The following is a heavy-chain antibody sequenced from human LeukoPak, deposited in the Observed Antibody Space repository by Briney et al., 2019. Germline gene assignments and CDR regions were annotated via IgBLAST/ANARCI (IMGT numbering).Heavy chain of an antibody. V-gene: IGHV1-18*04. J-gene: IGHJ6*03. CDR3: ARGYCSSTSCYYFDYMDV. CDR1: GYAFTSYN. CDR2: ISAYNGNS. Sequence: GASVKVSCKASGYAFTSYNINWVRQAPGQGLEWMGWISAYNGNSSYAHKLQGRVSMTTDTSTSTAYMELSSLRSEDTAVYYCARGYCSSTSCYYFDYMDVWGKGTTVTVSS. D-gene: IGHD2-2*01.